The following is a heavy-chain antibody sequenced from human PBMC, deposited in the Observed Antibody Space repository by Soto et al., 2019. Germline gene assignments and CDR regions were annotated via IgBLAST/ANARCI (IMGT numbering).Heavy chain of an antibody. CDR1: GYTFTSYG. CDR3: ARVSTIFGVVIILGNYFDY. Sequence: ASVKVSCKASGYTFTSYGISWVRQAPGQGLEWMGWISAYNGNTNYAQKLQGRVTMTTDTSTSTAYMELRSLRSDDTAVYYCARVSTIFGVVIILGNYFDYRGQGTLVTVSS. J-gene: IGHJ4*02. V-gene: IGHV1-18*01. D-gene: IGHD3-3*01. CDR2: ISAYNGNT.